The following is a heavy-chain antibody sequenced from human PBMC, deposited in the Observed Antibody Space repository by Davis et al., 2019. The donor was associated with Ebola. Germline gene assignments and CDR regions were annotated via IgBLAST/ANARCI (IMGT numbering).Heavy chain of an antibody. V-gene: IGHV3-23*01. D-gene: IGHD4/OR15-4a*01. CDR3: AKAGHCANYCSFDS. Sequence: GESLKISCAASGFTFSDYYMSWIRQAPGKGLDWVSAISESGGSTYYADSVKGRFTISRDNSKNTLYLQMNSLRAEDTAVYYCAKAGHCANYCSFDSWGQGTLVTVSS. CDR1: GFTFSDYY. CDR2: ISESGGST. J-gene: IGHJ4*02.